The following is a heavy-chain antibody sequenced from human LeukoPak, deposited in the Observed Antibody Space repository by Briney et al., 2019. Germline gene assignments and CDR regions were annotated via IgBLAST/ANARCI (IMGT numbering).Heavy chain of an antibody. J-gene: IGHJ4*02. Sequence: GGSLRLSCAASEFTFSSYWMHWVRQAPGKGLVWVPRINSDGSSTTYADSVKGRFTISRDNAKNTLYLQMNSLRAEDTAVYYCARGSSSWDLDYWGQGTLVTVSS. D-gene: IGHD6-13*01. CDR3: ARGSSSWDLDY. CDR1: EFTFSSYW. CDR2: INSDGSST. V-gene: IGHV3-74*01.